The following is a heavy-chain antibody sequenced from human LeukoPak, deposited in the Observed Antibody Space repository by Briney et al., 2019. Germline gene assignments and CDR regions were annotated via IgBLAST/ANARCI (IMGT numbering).Heavy chain of an antibody. CDR1: GFTFSSYG. V-gene: IGHV3-30*18. J-gene: IGHJ4*02. Sequence: GGSLRLSCAASGFTFSSYGMHWVRQAPGKGLEWVAVISYDGSNKYYADSVKGRFTISRDNSKNTLYLQMNSLRAEDTAVYYCAQSSVVVPAAIRYWGQGTLVTVSS. CDR2: ISYDGSNK. CDR3: AQSSVVVPAAIRY. D-gene: IGHD2-2*01.